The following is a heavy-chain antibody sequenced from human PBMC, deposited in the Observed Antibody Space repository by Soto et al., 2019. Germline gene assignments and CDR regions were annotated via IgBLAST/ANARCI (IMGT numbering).Heavy chain of an antibody. D-gene: IGHD3-3*01. J-gene: IGHJ6*02. CDR1: GYTFTSYD. Sequence: GASVKVSCKASGYTFTSYDINWVRQATGQGLEWMGWMNPNSGNTGYAQKFQGRVTMTRNTSISTAYMELSSLRSEDTAVYYCARGHDVYDFWSGYYGNYYYYGMDVWGQGTTVTVSS. CDR2: MNPNSGNT. V-gene: IGHV1-8*01. CDR3: ARGHDVYDFWSGYYGNYYYYGMDV.